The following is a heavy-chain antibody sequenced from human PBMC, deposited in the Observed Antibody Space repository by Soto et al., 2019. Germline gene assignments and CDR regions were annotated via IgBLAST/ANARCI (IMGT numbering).Heavy chain of an antibody. CDR3: ASDYGDYGLGAFDI. CDR2: IYYSGST. D-gene: IGHD4-17*01. Sequence: TSETLSLTCTVSGGSISSYYWSWIRQPPGKGLEWIGYIYYSGSTNYNPSLKSRVTISVDTSKNQFSLKLSSVTAADTAVYYCASDYGDYGLGAFDIWGQGTMVT. V-gene: IGHV4-59*01. CDR1: GGSISSYY. J-gene: IGHJ3*02.